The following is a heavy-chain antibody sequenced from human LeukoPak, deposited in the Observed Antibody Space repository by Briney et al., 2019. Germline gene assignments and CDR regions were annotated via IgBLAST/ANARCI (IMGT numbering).Heavy chain of an antibody. CDR2: IHYNGNT. D-gene: IGHD6-13*01. V-gene: IGHV4-28*01. CDR1: GYSITSTNW. J-gene: IGHJ5*02. Sequence: PSETLSLTCAVSGYSITSTNWWGWVWQPPGKGLEWIGYIHYNGNTYYNPSLKSRVTMSVDTSKNQFSLKLSSVTAVDTAVYYCARKTTAAGAGGWLDPWGQGTLVTVSS. CDR3: ARKTTAAGAGGWLDP.